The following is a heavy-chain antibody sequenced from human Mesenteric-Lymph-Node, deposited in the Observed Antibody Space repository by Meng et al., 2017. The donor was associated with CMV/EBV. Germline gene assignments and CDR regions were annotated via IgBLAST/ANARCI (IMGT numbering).Heavy chain of an antibody. D-gene: IGHD1-26*01. J-gene: IGHJ5*02. CDR2: MSTTGHYI. CDR1: FTFSDSR. Sequence: FTFSDSRMTWVRQAPGKGLEWVASMSTTGHYIYYADSVKSRFTIARDNAEDSLYLQMRSLRVEDTAVYYCAGWRGFEWELKGHWFDPWGQGALVTVSS. CDR3: AGWRGFEWELKGHWFDP. V-gene: IGHV3-21*01.